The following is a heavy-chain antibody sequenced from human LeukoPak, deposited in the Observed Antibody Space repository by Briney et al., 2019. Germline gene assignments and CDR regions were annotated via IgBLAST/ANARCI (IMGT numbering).Heavy chain of an antibody. J-gene: IGHJ4*02. CDR1: GGTFSSYA. D-gene: IGHD4-17*01. Sequence: SVKVSCKASGGTFSSYAISWVRQAPGQGLEWMGGIIPIFGTANYAQKFQGRVTITADESTSTAYMELRSLRSDDTAVYYCARVGDYGDYVGDYWGQGTLVTVSS. CDR3: ARVGDYGDYVGDY. V-gene: IGHV1-69*01. CDR2: IIPIFGTA.